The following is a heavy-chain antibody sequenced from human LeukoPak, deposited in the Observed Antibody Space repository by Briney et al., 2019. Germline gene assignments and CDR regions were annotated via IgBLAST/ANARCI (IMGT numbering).Heavy chain of an antibody. Sequence: GGSLRLSCAASGFTFNSYCMSWVRQAPGKGLEWVANINQDGSEKYYADSVKGRFTISRDNAKNSLHLQMNSLRAEDTAVYYCGGEERRVHCLDHWGQGTLVTVSS. D-gene: IGHD1-1*01. CDR1: GFTFNSYC. CDR2: INQDGSEK. CDR3: GGEERRVHCLDH. V-gene: IGHV3-7*03. J-gene: IGHJ4*02.